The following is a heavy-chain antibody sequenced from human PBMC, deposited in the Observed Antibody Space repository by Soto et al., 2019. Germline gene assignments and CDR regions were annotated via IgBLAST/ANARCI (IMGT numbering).Heavy chain of an antibody. D-gene: IGHD2-2*01. CDR2: ISSSSSYI. V-gene: IGHV3-21*01. CDR3: ARGYQEGIVVVPADSDY. J-gene: IGHJ4*02. Sequence: PGGSLRLSCAASGFTFSSYSMNWVRQAPGKGLEWVSSISSSSSYIYYADSVKGRLTISRDNAKNSLYLQMNSLRAEDAAVYYCARGYQEGIVVVPADSDYWGQGTLVTVSS. CDR1: GFTFSSYS.